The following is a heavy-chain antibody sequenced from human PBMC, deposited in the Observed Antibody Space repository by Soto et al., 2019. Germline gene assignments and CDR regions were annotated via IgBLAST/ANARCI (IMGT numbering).Heavy chain of an antibody. CDR1: GGSFSGYY. CDR3: AGYNWNYYFDP. J-gene: IGHJ5*02. D-gene: IGHD1-7*01. CDR2: INHSGST. V-gene: IGHV4-34*01. Sequence: SETLSLTCAVYGGSFSGYYWSWIRQPPGKGLEWIGEINHSGSTNYNPSLKSRVTISIDTSKSQFSLNLNSMTAADTAVYYCAGYNWNYYFDPWGQGTLVTVSS.